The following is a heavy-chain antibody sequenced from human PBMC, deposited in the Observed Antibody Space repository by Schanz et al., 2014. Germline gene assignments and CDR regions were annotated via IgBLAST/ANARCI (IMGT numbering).Heavy chain of an antibody. J-gene: IGHJ4*02. CDR2: LTEGGGGT. D-gene: IGHD6-19*01. CDR1: GFNFNTYA. Sequence: EVQLLESGGGLAQPGGSLRLACAASGFNFNTYAMSWVRQAPGKGLEWVSGLTEGGGGTYYTDAVKGRFTISRDNAKNSLYLQMNSLRAEDTAVYYCTTYCDGGCAIDNWGQGALVTVSS. V-gene: IGHV3-23*01. CDR3: TTYCDGGCAIDN.